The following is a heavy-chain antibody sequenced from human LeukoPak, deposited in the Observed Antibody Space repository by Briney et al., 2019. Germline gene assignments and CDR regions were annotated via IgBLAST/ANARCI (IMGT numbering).Heavy chain of an antibody. CDR3: PRVFYYNGGNYYDH. V-gene: IGHV3-64*02. J-gene: IGHJ5*02. D-gene: IGHD3-22*01. CDR2: ITDNGDST. CDR1: GFTFSRYA. Sequence: GGSLRLSCAASGFTFSRYAMHWVRQAPGKGLEYVSAITDNGDSTYYADSVKGRFIISRDNSKNTLYLQMGSLRAEDMAEYYCPRVFYYNGGNYYDHWGQGTLVTVSS.